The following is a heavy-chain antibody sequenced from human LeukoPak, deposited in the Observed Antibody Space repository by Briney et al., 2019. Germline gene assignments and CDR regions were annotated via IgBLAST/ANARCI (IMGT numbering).Heavy chain of an antibody. CDR1: GFTFSMYW. CDR3: ARDPSYDILTGYKYAFDV. CDR2: IKQDGSEK. J-gene: IGHJ3*01. D-gene: IGHD3-9*01. Sequence: PGGSLRLSCAASGFTFSMYWMSWVRQAPGKGLEWVANIKQDGSEKFYVGSVKGRFTIPRDNAKNSLYLQMNSLRAEDTAVYYCARDPSYDILTGYKYAFDVWGQGTMVTVSS. V-gene: IGHV3-7*01.